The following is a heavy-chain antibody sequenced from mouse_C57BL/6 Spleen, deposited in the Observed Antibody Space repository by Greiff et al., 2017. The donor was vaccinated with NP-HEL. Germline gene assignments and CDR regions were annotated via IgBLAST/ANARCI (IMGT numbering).Heavy chain of an antibody. CDR2: IYPGSGNT. Sequence: QVQLQQSGAELVRPGASVKLSCKASGYTFTDYYINWVKQRPGQGLEWIARIYPGSGNTYYNEKFKGKATLTAEKSSSTAYMQLSSLTSEDSAVYFCARSDWDGGFAYWGQGTLVTVSA. CDR1: GYTFTDYY. CDR3: ARSDWDGGFAY. D-gene: IGHD4-1*01. J-gene: IGHJ3*01. V-gene: IGHV1-76*01.